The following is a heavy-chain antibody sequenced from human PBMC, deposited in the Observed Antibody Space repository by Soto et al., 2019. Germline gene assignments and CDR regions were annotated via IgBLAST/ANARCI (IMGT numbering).Heavy chain of an antibody. CDR1: GFSFSDDA. CDR2: ISGSGGST. Sequence: GGSLRLSCAASGFSFSDDAMHWVRQAPGKGLEWVSDISGSGGSTYYADSVKGRFTISRDNSHNTSFLQMNSLRADDTAVYYCARTRLYDSTGYHRDGFDIWGQGTMVTVSS. V-gene: IGHV3-23*01. D-gene: IGHD3-22*01. CDR3: ARTRLYDSTGYHRDGFDI. J-gene: IGHJ3*02.